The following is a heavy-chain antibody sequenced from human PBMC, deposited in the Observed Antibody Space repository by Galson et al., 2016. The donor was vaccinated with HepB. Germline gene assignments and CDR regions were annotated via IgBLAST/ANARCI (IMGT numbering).Heavy chain of an antibody. CDR3: AKGYGVEAATPVY. V-gene: IGHV3-23*01. D-gene: IGHD2-15*01. J-gene: IGHJ4*02. CDR1: GFTFSSYA. CDR2: ISGSGGGT. Sequence: SLRLSCATSGFTFSSYAMSWVRQAPGKGLEWVSGISGSGGGTYFADSVKGRFTISRDTSKNTLSLQMNSLRGDDTALYYCAKGYGVEAATPVYWGQGTLVTVSS.